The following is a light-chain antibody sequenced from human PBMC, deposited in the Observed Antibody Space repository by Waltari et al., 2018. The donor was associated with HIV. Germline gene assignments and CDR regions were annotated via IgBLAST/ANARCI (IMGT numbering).Light chain of an antibody. CDR1: ALPKNY. CDR3: YSTDSSGNHG. CDR2: EDS. J-gene: IGLJ1*01. V-gene: IGLV3-10*01. Sequence: SYELTQPPSVSVSPGQTARITCSGDALPKNYVYWYQQKSGQAPVLVIYEDSERPSGIPERFSGSSSGTMATLTISGAQVEDEADYYCYSTDSSGNHGFGTGTKVTVL.